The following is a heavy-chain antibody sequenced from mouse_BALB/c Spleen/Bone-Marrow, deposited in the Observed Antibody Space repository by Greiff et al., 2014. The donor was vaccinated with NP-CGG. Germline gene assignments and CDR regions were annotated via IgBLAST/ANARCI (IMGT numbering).Heavy chain of an antibody. CDR2: ISNGGTYT. CDR1: GFTFSDFY. V-gene: IGHV5-4*02. D-gene: IGHD1-1*02. J-gene: IGHJ4*01. Sequence: EVMSVESGGGLVKPGGSLKLSCAASGFTFSDFYMFWFRQTPEKRLEWVATISNGGTYTYYPDSVKGRFTISRDNAKNNLYLQMSSLKSEDTAMYYCARSGERYGAMDYWGQGTSVTVTS. CDR3: ARSGERYGAMDY.